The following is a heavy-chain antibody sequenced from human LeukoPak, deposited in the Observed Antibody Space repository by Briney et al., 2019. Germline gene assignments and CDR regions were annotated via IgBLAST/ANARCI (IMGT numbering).Heavy chain of an antibody. CDR1: GDSISSRNQY. Sequence: SETLSLTCTVSGDSISSRNQYWGWIRQPPGKGLEWIGYIYYSGSTYYNPSLKSRVTISVDTSKNQFSLRLSSVTAADTAVYYCARLQYCSGTSCYWFDPWGQGTLVTVSS. CDR2: IYYSGST. J-gene: IGHJ5*02. CDR3: ARLQYCSGTSCYWFDP. V-gene: IGHV4-39*07. D-gene: IGHD2-2*01.